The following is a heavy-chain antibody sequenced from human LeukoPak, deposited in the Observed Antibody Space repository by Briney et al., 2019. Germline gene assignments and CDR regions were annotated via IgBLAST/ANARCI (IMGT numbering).Heavy chain of an antibody. D-gene: IGHD1-26*01. J-gene: IGHJ3*02. Sequence: VQPGGSLRLSCAASRFIFSNYWMTWVRQAPGRGLEWVANIKQDGSEKYYVDSVKGRFTISRDNAKNSLYLQMDSLRAEDAAVYYCARVRYSGNYGGAFDIWGQGTMVTVSS. V-gene: IGHV3-7*05. CDR3: ARVRYSGNYGGAFDI. CDR1: RFIFSNYW. CDR2: IKQDGSEK.